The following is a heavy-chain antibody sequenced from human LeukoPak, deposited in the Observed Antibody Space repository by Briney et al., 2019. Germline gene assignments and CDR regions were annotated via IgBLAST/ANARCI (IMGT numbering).Heavy chain of an antibody. CDR1: GLTFSSYE. Sequence: GGSLRLSCAASGLTFSSYEMNWVRQAPGKGLEWVSYISSTGSSIHYADSVKGRFTISRDNSKNTLYLQMNSLRAEDTAVYYCAKDHGLTGYYPYKAPPNYYGSGSYLQFKPYYYYYMDVWGKGTTVTISS. J-gene: IGHJ6*03. CDR2: ISSTGSSI. V-gene: IGHV3-48*03. CDR3: AKDHGLTGYYPYKAPPNYYGSGSYLQFKPYYYYYMDV. D-gene: IGHD3-10*01.